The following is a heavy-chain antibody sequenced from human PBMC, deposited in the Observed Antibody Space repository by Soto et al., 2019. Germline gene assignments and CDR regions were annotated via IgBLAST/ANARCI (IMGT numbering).Heavy chain of an antibody. CDR3: AKDRYYYDSSGYEAPFDY. Sequence: GGSLRLSCAASGFTFSSYAMSWVRQAPGKGLEWVSAISGSGGSTYYADSVKGRFTISRDNSKNTLYLQMNSLRAEDTAVYYCAKDRYYYDSSGYEAPFDYWGQGTLVTVSS. J-gene: IGHJ4*02. D-gene: IGHD3-22*01. CDR1: GFTFSSYA. V-gene: IGHV3-23*01. CDR2: ISGSGGST.